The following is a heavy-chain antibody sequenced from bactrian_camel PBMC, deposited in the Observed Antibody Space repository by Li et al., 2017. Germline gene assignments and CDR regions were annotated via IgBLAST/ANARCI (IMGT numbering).Heavy chain of an antibody. V-gene: IGHV3-2*01. CDR2: IASDGTDT. CDR1: GFTFSSYY. Sequence: VQLVESGGGSVEAGRSLRLSCAASGFTFSSYYMSRVRQAPGKGLEWVSSIASDGTDTYYGDSVKGRFTISRDNAKNTLYLQLNSLTREDSAMYYCAGAGPRWPGNCGEYNYWGQGTQVTVS. D-gene: IGHD7*01. CDR3: AGAGPRWPGNCGEYNY. J-gene: IGHJ4*01.